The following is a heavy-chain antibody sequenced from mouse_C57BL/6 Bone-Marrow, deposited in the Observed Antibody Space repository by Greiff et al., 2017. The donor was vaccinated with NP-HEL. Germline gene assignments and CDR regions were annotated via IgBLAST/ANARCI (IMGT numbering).Heavy chain of an antibody. D-gene: IGHD1-1*02. V-gene: IGHV1-69*01. CDR2: IDPSDSYT. CDR1: GYTFTSYW. CDR3: ARRGLWPAWFAY. Sequence: VQLQQPGAELVMPGASVKLSCKASGYTFTSYWMHWVKQRPGQGLEWIGEIDPSDSYTNYNQKFKGKSTLTVDKSSSTAYMQLSSLTSEDSAVYYCARRGLWPAWFAYWGQGTLVTVSA. J-gene: IGHJ3*01.